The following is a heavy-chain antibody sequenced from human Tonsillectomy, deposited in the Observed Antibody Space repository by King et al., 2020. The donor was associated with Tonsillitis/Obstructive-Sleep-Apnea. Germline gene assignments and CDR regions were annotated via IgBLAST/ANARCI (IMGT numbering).Heavy chain of an antibody. CDR2: INAGNGNT. D-gene: IGHD6-19*01. V-gene: IGHV1-3*01. Sequence: QLVQSGAEVKKPGASVKVSCKASGYTFTSYAMHWVRQAPGQRLEWMGWINAGNGNTKYSQKFQGRVTITRDTSASTAYMELSSLRSEDTALYYCARSPQSSGWFFDYWGQGTLVTVSS. J-gene: IGHJ4*02. CDR1: GYTFTSYA. CDR3: ARSPQSSGWFFDY.